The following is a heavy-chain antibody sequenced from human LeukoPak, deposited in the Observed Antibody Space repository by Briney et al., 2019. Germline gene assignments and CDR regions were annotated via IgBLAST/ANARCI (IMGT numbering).Heavy chain of an antibody. CDR2: IYYSGST. Sequence: SETLSLTCTVSGGSISSYYWSWIRQPPVKGLEWIGYIYYSGSTNYNPSLKSRVTISVDTSKNQFSLKLSSVTAADTAVYYCARHSVAGTNWFDPWGQGTLVTVSS. V-gene: IGHV4-59*08. D-gene: IGHD6-19*01. CDR1: GGSISSYY. CDR3: ARHSVAGTNWFDP. J-gene: IGHJ5*02.